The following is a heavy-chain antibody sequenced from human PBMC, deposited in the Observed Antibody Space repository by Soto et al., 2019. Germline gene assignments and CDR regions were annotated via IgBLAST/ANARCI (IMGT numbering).Heavy chain of an antibody. D-gene: IGHD4-17*01. CDR2: IIPIFGTA. Sequence: GASVKVSCKASGGTFSSYAISWVRQAPGQGLEWMGGIIPIFGTASYAQKFEGRVTITADKSTSTAYMELTSLRSEDTAVYVCARLGLTTVTSIFYYYYGMDVWGQGTTVTVSS. CDR3: ARLGLTTVTSIFYYYYGMDV. CDR1: GGTFSSYA. J-gene: IGHJ6*02. V-gene: IGHV1-69*06.